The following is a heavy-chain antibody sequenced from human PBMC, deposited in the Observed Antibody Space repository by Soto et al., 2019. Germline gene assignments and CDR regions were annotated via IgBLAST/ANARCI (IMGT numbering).Heavy chain of an antibody. CDR1: GFTLGDHY. J-gene: IGHJ4*02. D-gene: IGHD3-22*01. V-gene: IGHV3-72*01. CDR3: VRATYFSDSSGYTRCLDY. Sequence: XGSLRLSCAGSGFTLGDHYIDWVRQAPGKGLEWVGRSRDKPQGYSTAYAASVKGRFTTSRDESKNSAYLQMNSLKTEDTAVYYCVRATYFSDSSGYTRCLDYWGQGTLVTVSS. CDR2: SRDKPQGYST.